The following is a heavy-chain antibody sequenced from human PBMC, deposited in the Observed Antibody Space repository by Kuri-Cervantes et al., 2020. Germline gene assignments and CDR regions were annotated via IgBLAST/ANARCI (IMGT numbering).Heavy chain of an antibody. J-gene: IGHJ4*02. CDR1: GYTFTSYY. D-gene: IGHD6-19*01. CDR3: ATSPRQAVAVLIYFDY. V-gene: IGHV1-46*01. CDR2: INPSGGST. Sequence: ASVKVSCKASGYTFTSYYMHWVRQAPGQGLEWMGIINPSGGSTSYAQKFQGRVTMTRDTSISTAYMELSRLRPDDAAVYYCATSPRQAVAVLIYFDYWGQGTLVTVSS.